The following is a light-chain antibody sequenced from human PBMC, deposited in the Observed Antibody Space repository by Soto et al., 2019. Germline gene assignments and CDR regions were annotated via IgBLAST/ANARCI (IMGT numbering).Light chain of an antibody. CDR2: DAS. J-gene: IGKJ4*01. CDR3: QQYASLPLT. CDR1: QDISNY. V-gene: IGKV1-33*01. Sequence: DMQQTQSPSSLSASVGDRVTITCRASQDISNYLHWYQQKPGKAPKLLIYDASNLEGGVPSRFSGSGSATYFTFTINSLQPEDVATYYCQQYASLPLTFGGGTKVDIK.